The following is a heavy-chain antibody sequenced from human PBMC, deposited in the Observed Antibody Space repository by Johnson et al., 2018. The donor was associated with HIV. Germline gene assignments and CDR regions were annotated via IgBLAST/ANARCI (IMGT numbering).Heavy chain of an antibody. CDR3: AGGITMKPPTAFDI. CDR2: ISSSGSSI. V-gene: IGHV3-11*04. D-gene: IGHD3-22*01. J-gene: IGHJ3*02. Sequence: QVLLVESGGGVVQPGRSLRLSCAASGFTLSDSALHWVRQAPGKGLEWVSYISSSGSSIYYADSVKGRFTISRDNAKNSLYLQMNSLRAEDTAVYYCAGGITMKPPTAFDIWGQGTVVTVS. CDR1: GFTLSDSA.